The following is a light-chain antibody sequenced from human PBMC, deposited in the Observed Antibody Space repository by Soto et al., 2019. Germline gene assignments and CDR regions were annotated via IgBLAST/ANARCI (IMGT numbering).Light chain of an antibody. CDR1: SSNIGTGYD. CDR2: GNS. CDR3: QSFDSSRFYV. J-gene: IGLJ1*01. Sequence: QSLLTQPPSVSVAPGQRVTISGTGSSSNIGTGYDVHWYQQLPGTAPKLLIYGNSNRPSGVPDRFSGSKSGTSASLAITGLQAEDEADYYCQSFDSSRFYVFGTGTKVTVL. V-gene: IGLV1-40*01.